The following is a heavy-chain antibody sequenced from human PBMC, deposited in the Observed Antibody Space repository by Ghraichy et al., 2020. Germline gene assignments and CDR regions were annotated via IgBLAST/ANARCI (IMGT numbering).Heavy chain of an antibody. CDR2: IYHSGST. J-gene: IGHJ6*03. D-gene: IGHD1-7*01. CDR3: ARTGYNWNSKYYMDV. V-gene: IGHV4-30-2*01. CDR1: GGSISSGGYS. Sequence: SETLSLTCAVSGGSISSGGYSWSWIRQPPGKGLEWIGYIYHSGSTYYNPSLKSRVTISVDRSKNQFSLKLSSVTAADTAVYYCARTGYNWNSKYYMDVWGKGTTVTVSS.